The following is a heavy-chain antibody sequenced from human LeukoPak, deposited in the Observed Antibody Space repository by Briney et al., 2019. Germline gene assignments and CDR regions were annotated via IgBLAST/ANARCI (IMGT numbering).Heavy chain of an antibody. CDR2: INPNSGGT. D-gene: IGHD3-3*01. Sequence: ASVKVSCKASGYTFTGYYMHWVRQAPGQGLEWMGWINPNSGGTNYAQKFQGRVTITRNTSISTAYMELSSLRSEDTAVYYCARTYYDFWSGQVTFDPWGQGTLVTVSS. V-gene: IGHV1-2*02. CDR1: GYTFTGYY. J-gene: IGHJ5*02. CDR3: ARTYYDFWSGQVTFDP.